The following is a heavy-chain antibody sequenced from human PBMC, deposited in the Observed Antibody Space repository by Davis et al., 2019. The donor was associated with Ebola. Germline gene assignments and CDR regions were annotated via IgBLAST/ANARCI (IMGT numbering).Heavy chain of an antibody. J-gene: IGHJ5*02. V-gene: IGHV3-11*01. D-gene: IGHD3-10*01. CDR2: ISSSGSTI. CDR3: AKSPRFHYGSGMPLYNWFDP. CDR1: GFTFSDYY. Sequence: GESLKISCAASGFTFSDYYMSWIRQAPGKGLEWVSYISSSGSTIYYADSVKGRFTISRDNSKNTLYLQMNSLRAEDTAVYYCAKSPRFHYGSGMPLYNWFDPWGQGTLVTVSS.